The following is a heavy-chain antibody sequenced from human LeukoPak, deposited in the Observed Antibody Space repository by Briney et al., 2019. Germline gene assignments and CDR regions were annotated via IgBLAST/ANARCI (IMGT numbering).Heavy chain of an antibody. Sequence: GGSLRLSCAASGFTFSSYSMNWVRQAPGKGLGWVSSISSSSSYIYYADSVKGRFTISRDNAKNSLYLQMNSLRAEDTAVYYCARSSGYYYALGYWGQGTLVTVSS. CDR1: GFTFSSYS. V-gene: IGHV3-21*01. CDR3: ARSSGYYYALGY. J-gene: IGHJ4*02. CDR2: ISSSSSYI. D-gene: IGHD3-22*01.